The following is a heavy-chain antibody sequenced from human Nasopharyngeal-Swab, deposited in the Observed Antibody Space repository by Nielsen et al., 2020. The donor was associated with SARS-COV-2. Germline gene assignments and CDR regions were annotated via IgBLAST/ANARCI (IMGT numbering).Heavy chain of an antibody. CDR3: AREVVGGLVDS. CDR2: FSYTGIT. Sequence: WGSLRLSCTVYGGSISSGYIRCYYWSWIRQPPGKGLERNGYFSYTGITNYNPSLKSRVTISVDMSQNQFSLKLTSVAAADTAVYYCAREVVGGLVDSWGQGTLVTVSS. D-gene: IGHD1-26*01. J-gene: IGHJ4*02. V-gene: IGHV4-61*01. CDR1: GGSISSGYIRCYY.